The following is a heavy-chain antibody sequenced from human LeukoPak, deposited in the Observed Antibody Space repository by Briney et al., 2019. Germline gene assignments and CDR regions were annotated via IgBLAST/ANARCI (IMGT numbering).Heavy chain of an antibody. D-gene: IGHD2-15*01. CDR3: ARGGSCSGGSCYGVFDY. V-gene: IGHV4-4*07. CDR1: GGSISSYY. Sequence: SETLSLTCTVSGGSISSYYWSWIRQPAGKGLEWIGRIYTSGSTHYNPSLKSRVTMSVDTSKNQFPLKLSSVTAADTAVYYCARGGSCSGGSCYGVFDYWGQGTLVTVSS. J-gene: IGHJ4*02. CDR2: IYTSGST.